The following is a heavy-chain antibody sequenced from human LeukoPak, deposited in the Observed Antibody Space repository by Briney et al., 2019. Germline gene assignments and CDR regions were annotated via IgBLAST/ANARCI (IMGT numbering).Heavy chain of an antibody. D-gene: IGHD6-13*01. CDR1: GYTFTSYG. CDR2: ISAYNGNT. Sequence: EASVKVFCRASGYTFTSYGISWVRQAPGQGLEWMGWISAYNGNTNYAQKLQGRVTMTTDTSTSTAYMELRSLRSDDTAVYYCARVRLGNSSPYYYGMDVWGKGTTVTVSS. J-gene: IGHJ6*04. V-gene: IGHV1-18*04. CDR3: ARVRLGNSSPYYYGMDV.